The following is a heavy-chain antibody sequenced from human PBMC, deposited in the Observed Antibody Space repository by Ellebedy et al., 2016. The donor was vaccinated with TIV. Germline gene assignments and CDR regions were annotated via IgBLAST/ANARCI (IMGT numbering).Heavy chain of an antibody. D-gene: IGHD3-3*02. CDR3: AKSHPSNTYAMDV. V-gene: IGHV3-53*01. Sequence: GESLKISCAASGFIVSSNYMSWVRQAPGKGLQWVSVIYSGGSTYYADSVKGRFTISRDISKNTLYLQMNSLRAEDTAVYYCAKSHPSNTYAMDVWGQGTTVTVSS. CDR1: GFIVSSNY. CDR2: IYSGGST. J-gene: IGHJ6*02.